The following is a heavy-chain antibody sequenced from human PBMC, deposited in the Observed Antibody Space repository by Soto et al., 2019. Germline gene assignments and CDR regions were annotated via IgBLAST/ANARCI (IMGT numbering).Heavy chain of an antibody. CDR3: ARGRGGAFDF. CDR1: GVSISSSDYY. J-gene: IGHJ4*02. D-gene: IGHD3-16*01. V-gene: IGHV4-30-4*01. CDR2: IYYSGST. Sequence: SETLSLTCTVSGVSISSSDYYWSWIRQPPGKGLEWIGYIYYSGSTYYNPSLKSRITISVDTSKNQFSLKLSSVTAEDTAVYYCARGRGGAFDFWGQGTLVTVSS.